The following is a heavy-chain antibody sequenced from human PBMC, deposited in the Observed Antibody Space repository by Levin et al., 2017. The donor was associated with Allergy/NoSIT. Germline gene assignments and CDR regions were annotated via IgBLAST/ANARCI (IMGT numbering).Heavy chain of an antibody. CDR1: GGTFSSYA. CDR2: IIPIFGTA. D-gene: IGHD7-27*01. Sequence: ASVKVSCKASGGTFSSYAISWVRQAPGQGLEWMGGIIPIFGTANYAQKFQGRVTITADESTSTAYMELSSLRSEDTAVYYCVMADLGHFDYWGQGTLVTVSS. CDR3: VMADLGHFDY. V-gene: IGHV1-69*13. J-gene: IGHJ4*02.